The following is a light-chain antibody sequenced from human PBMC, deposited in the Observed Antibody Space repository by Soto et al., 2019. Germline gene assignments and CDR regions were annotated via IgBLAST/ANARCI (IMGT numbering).Light chain of an antibody. V-gene: IGKV4-1*01. CDR3: QQYDSTTWT. J-gene: IGKJ1*01. Sequence: DIVMTQSPDSLAVSLGERATINCKSSQSVLYSSNNKNYLAWYQQKPGQPPKLLIYWASTRESGVPDRFSGSGSGTDFTLTISSLQAEDVAVYYCQQYDSTTWTFGHGTKVDIK. CDR2: WAS. CDR1: QSVLYSSNNKNY.